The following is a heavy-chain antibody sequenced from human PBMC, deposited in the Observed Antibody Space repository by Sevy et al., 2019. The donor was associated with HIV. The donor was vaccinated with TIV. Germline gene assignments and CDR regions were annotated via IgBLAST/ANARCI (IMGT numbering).Heavy chain of an antibody. CDR2: MNPNSGNT. V-gene: IGHV1-8*01. CDR1: GYTFTSYD. D-gene: IGHD3-3*01. Sequence: ASVKVSCKASGYTFTSYDINWVRQATGQGLEWMGWMNPNSGNTGYAQKFQGRVTMTRNTSISTATIELSSLRSEDTAVYYCARGSFWSGYSPSYDMDVWGQGTTVTVSS. CDR3: ARGSFWSGYSPSYDMDV. J-gene: IGHJ6*02.